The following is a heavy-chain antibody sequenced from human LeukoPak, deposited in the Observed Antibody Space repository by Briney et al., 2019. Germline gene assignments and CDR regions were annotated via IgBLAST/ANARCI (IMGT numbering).Heavy chain of an antibody. Sequence: GGSLRLSCTVSGFTVSSNSMSWVRQAPGKGLEWVSFIYSGGNTHYSDSVKGRFTISRDNSKNTLYLQMNSLRAEDTAVYYCARRAGEYSHPYDYWGQGTPVTVSS. CDR3: ARRAGEYSHPYDY. V-gene: IGHV3-53*01. CDR1: GFTVSSNS. CDR2: IYSGGNT. D-gene: IGHD2/OR15-2a*01. J-gene: IGHJ4*02.